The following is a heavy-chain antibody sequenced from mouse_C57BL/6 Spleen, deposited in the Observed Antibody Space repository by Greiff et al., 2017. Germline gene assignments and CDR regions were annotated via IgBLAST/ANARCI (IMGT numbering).Heavy chain of an antibody. CDR1: GYTFTDYN. CDR2: INPNNGGT. Sequence: VQLQQSGPELVKPGASVKIPCKASGYTFTDYNMDWVKQSHGKSLEWIGDINPNNGGTIYNQKFKGKATLTVDKSSSTAYMELRSLTSEDTAVYYCARVYYYGSSYLYWYFDVWGTGTTVTVSS. J-gene: IGHJ1*03. CDR3: ARVYYYGSSYLYWYFDV. D-gene: IGHD1-1*01. V-gene: IGHV1-18*01.